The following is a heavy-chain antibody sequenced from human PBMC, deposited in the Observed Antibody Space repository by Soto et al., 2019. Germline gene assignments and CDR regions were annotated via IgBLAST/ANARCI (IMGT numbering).Heavy chain of an antibody. D-gene: IGHD6-19*01. CDR1: GFTFSNYW. J-gene: IGHJ4*02. V-gene: IGHV3-74*01. CDR3: ASGLMVVAGTQSRNY. CDR2: IKSDGSTT. Sequence: GGSLRLSCAASGFTFSNYWMHWVRQAPGKGLVWVARIKSDGSTTNYVDSVKGRFAISRDNAKNSLYLQMNSLRAEDTAVYYCASGLMVVAGTQSRNYWGQGTLVTVSS.